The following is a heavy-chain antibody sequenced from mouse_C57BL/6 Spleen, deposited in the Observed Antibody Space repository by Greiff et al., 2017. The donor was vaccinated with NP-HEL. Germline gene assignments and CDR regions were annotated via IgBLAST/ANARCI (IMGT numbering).Heavy chain of an antibody. CDR1: GFTFSSYG. CDR2: ISSGGSYT. J-gene: IGHJ2*01. D-gene: IGHD2-14*01. V-gene: IGHV5-6*01. Sequence: VQLKESGGDLVKPGGSLKLSCAASGFTFSSYGMSWVRQTPDKRLEWVATISSGGSYTYYPDSVKGRFTISRDNAKNTLYLQMSSLKSEDTAMYYCARHRDDEGYFDYWGQGTTLTVSS. CDR3: ARHRDDEGYFDY.